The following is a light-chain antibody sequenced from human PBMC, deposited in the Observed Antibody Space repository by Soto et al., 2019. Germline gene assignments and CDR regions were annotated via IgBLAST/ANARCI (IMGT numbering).Light chain of an antibody. J-gene: IGLJ3*02. CDR2: TNN. CDR1: VSNIGSNT. CDR3: ATWDDSLNVV. Sequence: QAVVTQPPSASGTPGQRVTISCSGSVSNIGSNTVNWYQQVPGAAPKLLIYTNNARPSGVPDRFSGSKSGTSASLAISGLQSEDEADYYCATWDDSLNVVFSGGTKVTVL. V-gene: IGLV1-44*01.